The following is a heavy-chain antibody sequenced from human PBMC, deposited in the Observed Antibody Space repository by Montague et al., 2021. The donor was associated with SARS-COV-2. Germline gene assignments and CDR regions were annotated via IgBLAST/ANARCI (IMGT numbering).Heavy chain of an antibody. CDR3: ARATRITIFGVVNQFDY. V-gene: IGHV4-31*03. D-gene: IGHD3-3*01. Sequence: TLSLTCTVSGGSISSGGYYWSWIRQHPGNFLEWIGYIYYSGSTYYNPSLKSRVTISVDTSKNQFSMKLSSVTAADTAVYYCARATRITIFGVVNQFDYWGQGTLVTVSS. J-gene: IGHJ4*02. CDR2: IYYSGST. CDR1: GGSISSGGYY.